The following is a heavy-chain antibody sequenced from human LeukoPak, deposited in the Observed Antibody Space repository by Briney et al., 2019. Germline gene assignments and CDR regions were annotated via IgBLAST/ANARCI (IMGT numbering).Heavy chain of an antibody. CDR1: GGSFSGYY. CDR2: INHSGST. CDR3: ARVDGDWFDP. D-gene: IGHD2-2*03. J-gene: IGHJ5*02. Sequence: SETLSLTCAVYGGSFSGYYWSWIRQPPGKGLEWIGEINHSGSTNYNPSLKSRVTISVDTSKNQFSLKLSSVTAVDTAVYYCARVDGDWFDPWGQGTLVTVSS. V-gene: IGHV4-34*01.